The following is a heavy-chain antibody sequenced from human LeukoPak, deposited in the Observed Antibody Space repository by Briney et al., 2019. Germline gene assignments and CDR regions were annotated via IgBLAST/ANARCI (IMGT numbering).Heavy chain of an antibody. D-gene: IGHD5-12*01. CDR2: IKSNPDGGTT. Sequence: GGALRLSCGCSGFIFHDAWRGWVRQAPGKVLEGVGRIKSNPDGGTTDFPETVRGRFSISRDDSENTLFLQMNSLKTEEKDVYYCITVYHSVASWGQGTLVTVSS. V-gene: IGHV3-15*01. CDR3: ITVYHSVAS. J-gene: IGHJ5*02. CDR1: GFIFHDAW.